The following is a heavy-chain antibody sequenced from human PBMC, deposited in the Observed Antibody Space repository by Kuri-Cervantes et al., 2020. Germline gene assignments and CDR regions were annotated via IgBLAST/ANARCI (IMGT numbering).Heavy chain of an antibody. V-gene: IGHV3-23*01. D-gene: IGHD6-13*01. J-gene: IGHJ4*02. Sequence: GESLKISCAASGFTFSNYAMHWVRQAPGKGLEWVSTISGSDGTTHYADSVKGRFTISRDNSKNTLYLQMNTLRAEDTAVYYCARDSAALHLLTLDYWGQGTLVTVSS. CDR3: ARDSAALHLLTLDY. CDR1: GFTFSNYA. CDR2: ISGSDGTT.